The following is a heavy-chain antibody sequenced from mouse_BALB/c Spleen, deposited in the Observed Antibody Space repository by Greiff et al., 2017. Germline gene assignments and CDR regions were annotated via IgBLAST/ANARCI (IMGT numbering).Heavy chain of an antibody. J-gene: IGHJ4*01. CDR3: ACKLGLYAMDY. Sequence: VQLQQSGAELVRPGTSVKVSCKASGYAFTNYLIEWVKQRPGQGLEWIGVINPGSGGTNYNEKFKGKATLTADKSSSTAYMQLSSLTSEDSAVYCCACKLGLYAMDYWGQGTSVTVSS. V-gene: IGHV1-54*01. D-gene: IGHD4-1*01. CDR2: INPGSGGT. CDR1: GYAFTNYL.